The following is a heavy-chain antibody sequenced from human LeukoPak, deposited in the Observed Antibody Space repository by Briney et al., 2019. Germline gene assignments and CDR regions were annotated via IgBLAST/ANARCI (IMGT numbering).Heavy chain of an antibody. CDR3: ARNIDY. Sequence: PGGSLRLSCAASGFTFSSYGMHWVRQAPGKGLEWVAVIWYDGSNKYYADPVKGRFTISRDNSKNTLYLQMNSLRAGDTAVYYCARNIDYWGQGTLVTVSS. V-gene: IGHV3-33*01. J-gene: IGHJ4*02. CDR2: IWYDGSNK. CDR1: GFTFSSYG.